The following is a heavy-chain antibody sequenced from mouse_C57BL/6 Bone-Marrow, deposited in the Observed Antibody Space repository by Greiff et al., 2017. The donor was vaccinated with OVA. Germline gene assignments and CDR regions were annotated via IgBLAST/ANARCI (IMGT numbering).Heavy chain of an antibody. Sequence: VKLQESGAELVRPGASVKLSCKASGYTFTDYYINWVKQRPGQGLEWIARIYPGSGNTYYNEKFKGKATLTAEKSSSTAYMQLSSLTSEDSAVYFCARRTTTFDYWGQGTTLTVSS. J-gene: IGHJ2*01. V-gene: IGHV1-76*01. CDR3: ARRTTTFDY. D-gene: IGHD1-1*01. CDR1: GYTFTDYY. CDR2: IYPGSGNT.